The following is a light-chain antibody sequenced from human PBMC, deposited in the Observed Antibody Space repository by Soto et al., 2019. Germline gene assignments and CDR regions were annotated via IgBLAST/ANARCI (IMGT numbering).Light chain of an antibody. Sequence: EIVMTQSSATLSVSPGERATLSCRASQSVRSNLAWYQQKPGQAPRLLISGANTRATGIPARISGSGSGTEFTLTISSLQSEDFAVYYCQQYKDWPLTFGGGTKVEIK. J-gene: IGKJ4*01. CDR2: GAN. V-gene: IGKV3-15*01. CDR3: QQYKDWPLT. CDR1: QSVRSN.